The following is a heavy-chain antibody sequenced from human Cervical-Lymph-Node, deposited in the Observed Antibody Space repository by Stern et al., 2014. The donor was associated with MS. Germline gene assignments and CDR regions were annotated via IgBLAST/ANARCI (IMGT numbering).Heavy chain of an antibody. J-gene: IGHJ5*02. CDR1: GLTVSSIW. CDR3: ARDPWYGGWFDP. Sequence: EVQLVESGGCLVKPGGSLRLSCAASGLTVSSIWMSWVRQVPGKGQQWVANIKEDGTEQYYVDSVKGRLTLSSENAKHTQTLQMHILRAEDTAVYYCARDPWYGGWFDPWGQGTLVTVSS. V-gene: IGHV3-7*01. D-gene: IGHD6-13*01. CDR2: IKEDGTEQ.